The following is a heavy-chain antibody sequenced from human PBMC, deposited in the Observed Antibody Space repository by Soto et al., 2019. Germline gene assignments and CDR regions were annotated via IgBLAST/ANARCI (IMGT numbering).Heavy chain of an antibody. Sequence: QVPLVQSGAEVKKPGSSVTVSCKASGGTFSSYAIHWVRQAPGQGLEWRGGIIPMYGPAKYAQRFQGRVTITADESTTTVYMELTSLTSQDTAGDYCARVTSMVRGVIDNWFDPWGHGTRVTVSS. CDR3: ARVTSMVRGVIDNWFDP. V-gene: IGHV1-69*01. J-gene: IGHJ5*02. CDR2: IIPMYGPA. D-gene: IGHD3-10*01. CDR1: GGTFSSYA.